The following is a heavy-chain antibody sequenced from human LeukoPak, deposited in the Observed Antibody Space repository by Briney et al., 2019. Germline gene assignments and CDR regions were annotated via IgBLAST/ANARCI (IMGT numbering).Heavy chain of an antibody. Sequence: GGSLRLSCAVSGITLSNYGMSWVRQAPGKGLEWVSPISGSGSSTYYADSVKGRFTISRDNSKSTLYLQMNSLRAEDTAVYYCAKGVAVASPYYFDYWGQGTLVTVSS. CDR3: AKGVAVASPYYFDY. CDR1: GITLSNYG. J-gene: IGHJ4*02. CDR2: ISGSGSST. V-gene: IGHV3-23*01. D-gene: IGHD6-19*01.